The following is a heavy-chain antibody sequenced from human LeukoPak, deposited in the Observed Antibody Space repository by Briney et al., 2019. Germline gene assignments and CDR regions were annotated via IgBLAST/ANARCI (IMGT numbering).Heavy chain of an antibody. D-gene: IGHD3-16*01. V-gene: IGHV4-34*01. CDR3: ARGLRNSKFFDY. Sequence: SETLSLTCAVYGGSFSGYYWSWIRQPPGKGLEWIGEINHSGSTNYNPSLKSRVTISVDTSKNQFSLKLSSVTAADTAVYYCARGLRNSKFFDYWGQGTLVTVSS. J-gene: IGHJ4*02. CDR1: GGSFSGYY. CDR2: INHSGST.